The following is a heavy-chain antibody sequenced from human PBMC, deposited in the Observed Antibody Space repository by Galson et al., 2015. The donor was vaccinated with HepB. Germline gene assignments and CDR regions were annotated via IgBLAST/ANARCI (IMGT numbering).Heavy chain of an antibody. CDR3: ARDSNHGYSSSWPYDY. J-gene: IGHJ4*02. CDR1: GGTFSSYA. Sequence: SVKVSCKASGGTFSSYAISWVRQAPGQGLEWMGGIIPIFGIANYAQKFQGRVTITADKSTSTAYMELSSLRSEDTAVYYCARDSNHGYSSSWPYDYWGQGTLVTVSS. V-gene: IGHV1-69*10. CDR2: IIPIFGIA. D-gene: IGHD6-13*01.